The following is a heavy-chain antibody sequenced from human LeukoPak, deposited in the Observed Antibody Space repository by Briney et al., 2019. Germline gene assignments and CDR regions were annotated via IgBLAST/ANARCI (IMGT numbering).Heavy chain of an antibody. J-gene: IGHJ1*01. Sequence: PGGSLRLSCAASGFTVSRNYMGWVRQAPGKGLECVSLISSGGSTYYADSVKGRLSISRDNSKNTLYLQMSSLRLEDTAVYYCARLRACGSTSCQSYTESFQHWGQGTLVTVSS. CDR1: GFTVSRNY. CDR3: ARLRACGSTSCQSYTESFQH. V-gene: IGHV3-66*02. D-gene: IGHD2-2*01. CDR2: ISSGGST.